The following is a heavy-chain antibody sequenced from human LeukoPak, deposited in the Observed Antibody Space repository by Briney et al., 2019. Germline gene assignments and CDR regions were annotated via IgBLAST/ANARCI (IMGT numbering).Heavy chain of an antibody. CDR2: ISSSGSTI. Sequence: GGSLRLSCAASGLTFTSYNMNWVRQAPGKGLEWVSYISSSGSTIYYADSVKGRFTISRDNAKNSLYLQMNSLRAEDTAVYYCARAGYDSSGPFDYWGQGTLVTVSS. CDR3: ARAGYDSSGPFDY. D-gene: IGHD3-22*01. CDR1: GLTFTSYN. V-gene: IGHV3-48*04. J-gene: IGHJ4*02.